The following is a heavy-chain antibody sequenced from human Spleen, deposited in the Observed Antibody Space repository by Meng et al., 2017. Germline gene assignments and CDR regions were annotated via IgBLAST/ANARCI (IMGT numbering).Heavy chain of an antibody. CDR1: GGSISSYY. CDR2: MYYSGSR. Sequence: SETLSLTCTVSGGSISSYYWSWIRQPPGKGLEWIGYMYYSGSRNYNPSLKSRVTMSVDTSKNQFSLKLSSVTAADTAVYYCARYETTEWELLIDAFDIWGQGTMVTVSS. CDR3: ARYETTEWELLIDAFDI. V-gene: IGHV4-59*01. D-gene: IGHD1-26*01. J-gene: IGHJ3*02.